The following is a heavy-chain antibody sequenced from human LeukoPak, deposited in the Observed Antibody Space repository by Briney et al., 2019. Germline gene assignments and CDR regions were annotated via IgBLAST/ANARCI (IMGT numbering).Heavy chain of an antibody. Sequence: PSETLSLTCTVSGYSISSGYWWGWIRQPPGKDLEWIGSTYHSGSPYYNPSLKSRVTISVDTSNNQFSLKLSSVTAEDTAIYYCARGFWGGGYFDLWGRGTLVTVSS. J-gene: IGHJ2*01. V-gene: IGHV4-38-2*02. CDR3: ARGFWGGGYFDL. CDR2: TYHSGSP. CDR1: GYSISSGYW. D-gene: IGHD3-16*01.